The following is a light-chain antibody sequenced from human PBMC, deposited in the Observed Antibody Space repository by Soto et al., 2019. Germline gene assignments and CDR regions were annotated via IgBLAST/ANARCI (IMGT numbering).Light chain of an antibody. CDR1: QLLSSC. Sequence: EVVLTQSPVTLSLSPGERASLSCRASQLLSSCLAWYQQIPGQPPRLLIYDSTNRAAGIPARFSGSRSGTDFTLTISSVEPEDFAMYYCHQRNQFGQGTRLQI. CDR2: DST. J-gene: IGKJ5*01. V-gene: IGKV3-11*01. CDR3: HQRNQ.